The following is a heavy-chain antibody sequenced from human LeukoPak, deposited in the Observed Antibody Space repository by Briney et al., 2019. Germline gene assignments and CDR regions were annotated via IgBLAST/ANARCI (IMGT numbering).Heavy chain of an antibody. CDR2: FRCSGGST. V-gene: IGHV3-23*01. Sequence: SGGSLRLSCAASGFTLSSYAMSWARQAPGKGVEWVSGFRCSGGSTYYADSVKSRFTISRDNSKNTLYLQMNSLRAGDTAVYYCAKDRSGYYTSSWRDWGQGTLVTVSS. D-gene: IGHD3-3*01. CDR3: AKDRSGYYTSSWRD. CDR1: GFTLSSYA. J-gene: IGHJ4*02.